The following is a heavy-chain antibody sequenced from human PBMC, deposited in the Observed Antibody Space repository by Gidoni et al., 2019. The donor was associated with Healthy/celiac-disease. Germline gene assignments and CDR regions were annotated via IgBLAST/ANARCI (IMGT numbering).Heavy chain of an antibody. D-gene: IGHD2-15*01. V-gene: IGHV1-8*01. Sequence: QVQLVQSGAEVKKPGASVKVSCKASGYTFTSYDINWVRQATGQGLEWMGWMNPNSGNTGYAQKFQGRVTMTRNTSISTAYMELSSLRSEDTAVYYCARGLPLGYCSGGSCYSVYWGQGTLVTVSS. J-gene: IGHJ4*02. CDR1: GYTFTSYD. CDR2: MNPNSGNT. CDR3: ARGLPLGYCSGGSCYSVY.